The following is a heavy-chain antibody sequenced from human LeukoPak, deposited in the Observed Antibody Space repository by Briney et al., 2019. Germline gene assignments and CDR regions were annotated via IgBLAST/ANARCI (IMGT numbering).Heavy chain of an antibody. Sequence: GGSLRLSCVASGFIFSSYSMHWVRQAPGKGLEWVAVVTYDGSNKYYVDSVKGRFTISRDNSKNSLYLQMNSLRAEDTALYYCAKDIGPGTTVTMIDYWGQGTLVTVSS. J-gene: IGHJ4*02. CDR3: AKDIGPGTTVTMIDY. V-gene: IGHV3-30-3*01. CDR2: VTYDGSNK. D-gene: IGHD4-17*01. CDR1: GFIFSSYS.